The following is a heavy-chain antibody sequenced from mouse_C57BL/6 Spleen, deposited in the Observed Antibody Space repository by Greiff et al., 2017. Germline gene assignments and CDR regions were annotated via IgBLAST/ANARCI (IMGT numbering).Heavy chain of an antibody. CDR2: IYIGNGYT. CDR3: ARGYTVVARDWYFDV. V-gene: IGHV1-58*01. CDR1: GYTFTSYG. Sequence: VQLKESGAELVRPGSSVKMSCKTSGYTFTSYGINWVKQRPGQGLEWIGYIYIGNGYTEYNEKFKGKATLTSDTSSSTAYMQLSSLTSEDSAIYFCARGYTVVARDWYFDVWGTGTTVTVSS. D-gene: IGHD1-1*01. J-gene: IGHJ1*03.